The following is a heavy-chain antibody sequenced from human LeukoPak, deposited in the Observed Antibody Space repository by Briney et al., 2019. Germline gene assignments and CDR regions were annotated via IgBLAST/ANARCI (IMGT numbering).Heavy chain of an antibody. Sequence: GGSLRLSCAASGFTFDDYAMSWVRQAPGKGLEWVSGINWNGGSTGYADSVKGRFTLSRDNAKNSLYLQMNSLRAGDTAVYYCARGSGVYMVRGVIIMDSFDYWGQGTLVTVSS. J-gene: IGHJ4*02. CDR2: INWNGGST. D-gene: IGHD3-10*01. V-gene: IGHV3-20*04. CDR3: ARGSGVYMVRGVIIMDSFDY. CDR1: GFTFDDYA.